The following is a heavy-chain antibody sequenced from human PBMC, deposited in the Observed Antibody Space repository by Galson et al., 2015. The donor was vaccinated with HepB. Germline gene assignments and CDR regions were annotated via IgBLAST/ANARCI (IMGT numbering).Heavy chain of an antibody. V-gene: IGHV4-61*02. J-gene: IGHJ4*02. CDR3: ARSGPFYDFWSGPTDYFDS. CDR1: GDSISSGSFY. Sequence: TLSLTCTVSGDSISSGSFYWTWIRQPAGKGLEWVGRIHASGRTNYNPSLQSRLTMSVDTSKNQFSLNLSSVTAADTAMYYCARSGPFYDFWSGPTDYFDSWGQGILVTVSS. CDR2: IHASGRT. D-gene: IGHD3-3*01.